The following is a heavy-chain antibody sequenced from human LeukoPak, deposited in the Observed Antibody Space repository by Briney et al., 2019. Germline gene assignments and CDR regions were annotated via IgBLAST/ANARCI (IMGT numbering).Heavy chain of an antibody. J-gene: IGHJ4*02. Sequence: ALVKVSCKASGGTFSSYAISWVRQAPGQGLEWMGGIIPIFGTANYAQKFQGRVTITADESTSTAYMELSSLRSEDTAVYYCARDYSTYCGGDCYFDYWGQGTLVTVSS. CDR1: GGTFSSYA. CDR3: ARDYSTYCGGDCYFDY. D-gene: IGHD2-21*02. CDR2: IIPIFGTA. V-gene: IGHV1-69*01.